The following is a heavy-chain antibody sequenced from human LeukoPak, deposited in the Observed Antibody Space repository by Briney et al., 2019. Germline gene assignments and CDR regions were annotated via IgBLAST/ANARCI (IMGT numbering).Heavy chain of an antibody. CDR3: AKDLYGDYVGDY. D-gene: IGHD4-17*01. V-gene: IGHV3-23*01. Sequence: PGGSLRLSCAASGFTFSSYAMSWVRQAPGKGLEWVSTNADSVKGRFTISRDNSKNTLYLQMNSLRAEDTAVYFCAKDLYGDYVGDYWGQGTPVTVSS. CDR1: GFTFSSYA. J-gene: IGHJ4*02.